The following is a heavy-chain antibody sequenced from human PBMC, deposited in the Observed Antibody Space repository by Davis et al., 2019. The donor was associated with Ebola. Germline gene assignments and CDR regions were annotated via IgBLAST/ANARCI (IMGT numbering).Heavy chain of an antibody. V-gene: IGHV4-59*01. J-gene: IGHJ4*02. Sequence: SETLSLTCTVSGGSMTDYYWSWIRQSPGRGLEWIGYIYYLGSTIYNPSLQSRVTISVDTSKNQFSLKLSSVTAADTAVYYCARVGPQEEGLDYWGQGTLVTVSS. CDR1: GGSMTDYY. CDR3: ARVGPQEEGLDY. CDR2: IYYLGST.